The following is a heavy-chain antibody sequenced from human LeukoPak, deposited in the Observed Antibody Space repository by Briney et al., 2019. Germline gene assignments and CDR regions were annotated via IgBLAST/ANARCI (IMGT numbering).Heavy chain of an antibody. V-gene: IGHV1-69*06. CDR3: ASSSGSYKLXXXDY. D-gene: IGHD1-26*01. CDR1: GGTFSSYA. CDR2: IIPIFGTA. J-gene: IGHJ4*02. Sequence: ASVKVSCKASGGTFSSYAISWVRQAPGQGLEWMGGIIPIFGTANYAQKFQGRVTITADKSTSTAYMELSSLRSEDTAVYYCASSSGSYKLXXXDYXXXGTXVTVS.